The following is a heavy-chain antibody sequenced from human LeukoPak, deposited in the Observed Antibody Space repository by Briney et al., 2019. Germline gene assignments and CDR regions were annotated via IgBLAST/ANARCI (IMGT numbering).Heavy chain of an antibody. V-gene: IGHV3-74*03. CDR1: GFTFSSYW. D-gene: IGHD6-19*01. Sequence: GGSLRLSCAASGFTFSSYWMHWVRQAPGKGLVWVSRINRDGTSTEYADSVKGRFTTSRDNAKNTLYLQMNSLRAEDTAVYYCAKTAVAGLPDYWGQGTLVTVSS. CDR2: INRDGTST. CDR3: AKTAVAGLPDY. J-gene: IGHJ4*02.